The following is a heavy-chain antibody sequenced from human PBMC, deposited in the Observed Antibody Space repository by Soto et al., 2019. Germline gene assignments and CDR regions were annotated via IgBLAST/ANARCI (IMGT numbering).Heavy chain of an antibody. D-gene: IGHD3-10*01. CDR1: GFTFSSYG. CDR3: ARESTGSYISWFDP. V-gene: IGHV3-33*01. J-gene: IGHJ5*02. CDR2: IWYDGSNK. Sequence: QVQLVESGGGVVQPGRSLRLSCAASGFTFSSYGMHWVRQAPGKGLEWVAVIWYDGSNKYYADSVKGRFTISRDNSKNTLYLQMNSLRAEDTAVYYCARESTGSYISWFDPWGQGTLVTVSS.